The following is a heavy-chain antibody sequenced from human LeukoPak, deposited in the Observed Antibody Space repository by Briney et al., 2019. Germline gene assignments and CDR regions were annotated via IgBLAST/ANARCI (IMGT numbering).Heavy chain of an antibody. J-gene: IGHJ3*02. Sequence: GASVKVSCKASGYTFTGYYMHWVRQAPGQGLEWMGWINPNSGGTNYAQKFQGRVTMTRDTSISTAYMELSRLRSDDTAVYYCGGEYNGNGGGVFDIGGQGTMVTVSS. CDR3: GGEYNGNGGGVFDI. CDR2: INPNSGGT. CDR1: GYTFTGYY. D-gene: IGHD1-20*01. V-gene: IGHV1-2*02.